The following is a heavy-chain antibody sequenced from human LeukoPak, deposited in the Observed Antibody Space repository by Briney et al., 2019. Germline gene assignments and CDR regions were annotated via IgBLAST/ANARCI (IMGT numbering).Heavy chain of an antibody. CDR1: GGSISSYY. CDR3: ARETSLAGFASGLGFNY. V-gene: IGHV4-59*01. J-gene: IGHJ4*02. Sequence: PSETLSLTCTVSGGSISSYYWSWIRQPPGKGLEWIGYIYYSGSTNYNPSLKSRVTMSIDTSKNHFSLKLTPVTAADTATYYCARETSLAGFASGLGFNYWGQGILVSVSS. D-gene: IGHD6-19*01. CDR2: IYYSGST.